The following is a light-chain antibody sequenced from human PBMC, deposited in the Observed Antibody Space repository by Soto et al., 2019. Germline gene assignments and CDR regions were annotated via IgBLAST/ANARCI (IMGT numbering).Light chain of an antibody. CDR1: QSFSSY. J-gene: IGKJ5*01. Sequence: EIVMTQSPATLSVFPGEGASLXCRASQSFSSYIGWYQQKSGKAPRLLISGASTRATGIQERLSGSGSGKDFTLNITRLEPEEFAVYYCKQRSNWPRVTFGQGTRLEIK. CDR3: KQRSNWPRVT. V-gene: IGKV3D-20*02. CDR2: GAS.